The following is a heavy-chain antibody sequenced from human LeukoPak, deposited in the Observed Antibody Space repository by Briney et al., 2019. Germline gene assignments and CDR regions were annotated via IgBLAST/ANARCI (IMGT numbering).Heavy chain of an antibody. D-gene: IGHD5-12*01. V-gene: IGHV3-23*01. J-gene: IGHJ4*02. CDR3: AKLFSWEPHYDYYFDY. Sequence: GGSLRLSCAASGFTFSSYAMSWVRQAPGKGLEWVSAISGSGGSTYYADSVKGRFTISRDNSKNTLYLQMNSLRAEDTAVYYCAKLFSWEPHYDYYFDYWGQGTLVTVSS. CDR2: ISGSGGST. CDR1: GFTFSSYA.